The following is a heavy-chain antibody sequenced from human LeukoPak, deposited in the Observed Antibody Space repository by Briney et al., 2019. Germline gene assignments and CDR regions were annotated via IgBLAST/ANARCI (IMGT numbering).Heavy chain of an antibody. D-gene: IGHD3-16*01. CDR1: GGSISSYY. V-gene: IGHV4-59*08. CDR2: IYYSGST. CDR3: ARHIRLGESHYFDY. J-gene: IGHJ4*02. Sequence: SETLSLTCTVSGGSISSYYWSWIRQPPGKGLEWIGYIYYSGSTNYNPSLKSRVTISVDTSKNQFSLKLSSVTAADTAVYYCARHIRLGESHYFDYWGQGTLVTVSS.